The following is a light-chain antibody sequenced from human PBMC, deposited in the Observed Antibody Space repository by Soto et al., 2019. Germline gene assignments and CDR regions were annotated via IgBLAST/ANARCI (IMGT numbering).Light chain of an antibody. CDR3: QQYDNLPPELT. CDR2: EVS. J-gene: IGKJ4*01. Sequence: DIPMTQSPSSLSASVGDRVTITCQASQDSSNYLNWSQQKPGKAPKLLIYEVSNLETGVPSRFSGSGSGTDFSFTISSPQPEDIATYYCQQYDNLPPELTFGGGPKVEIK. CDR1: QDSSNY. V-gene: IGKV1-33*01.